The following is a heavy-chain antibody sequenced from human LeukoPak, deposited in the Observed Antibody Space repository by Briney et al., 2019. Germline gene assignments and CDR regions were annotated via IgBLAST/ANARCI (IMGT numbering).Heavy chain of an antibody. D-gene: IGHD1-1*01. CDR2: INQDGSEK. J-gene: IGHJ4*02. V-gene: IGHV3-7*01. CDR3: ARGGTFVSDY. Sequence: GGSLSLSWAASGLTFSTFCRSWFRQPPGKGLEWVAKINQDGSEKYYVGSMKGRFTVSRDNAKNSLYLQMDSLRAEDTAVYYCARGGTFVSDYWGQGTLVTVSS. CDR1: GLTFSTFC.